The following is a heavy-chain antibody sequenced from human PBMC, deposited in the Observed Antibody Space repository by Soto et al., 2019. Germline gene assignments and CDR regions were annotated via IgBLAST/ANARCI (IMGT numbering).Heavy chain of an antibody. J-gene: IGHJ4*02. Sequence: PSETLSLTCTVSGGPVSSGSYYWSWIRQPPGKGLEWIGYIYYSGSTNYNPSLKSRVTISVDTSKNQFSLKLSSVTAADTAVYYCASAYYYDSSGYFYWGQGTLVTVSS. V-gene: IGHV4-61*01. CDR3: ASAYYYDSSGYFY. D-gene: IGHD3-22*01. CDR2: IYYSGST. CDR1: GGPVSSGSYY.